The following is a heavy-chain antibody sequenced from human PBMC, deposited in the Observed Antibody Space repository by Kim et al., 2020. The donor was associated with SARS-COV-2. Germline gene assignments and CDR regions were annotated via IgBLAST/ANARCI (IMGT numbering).Heavy chain of an antibody. D-gene: IGHD2-21*01. CDR2: ISWNSGSV. Sequence: GGSLRLSCAASGFTFDDYAMQWVRQAPGKGLEWVSGISWNSGSVYHADSVKGRFTISRDNAKNSLYLQMNSLRAEDTALYYCAKEDSVRWGQGTLVTVSS. CDR1: GFTFDDYA. V-gene: IGHV3-9*01. J-gene: IGHJ4*02. CDR3: AKEDSVR.